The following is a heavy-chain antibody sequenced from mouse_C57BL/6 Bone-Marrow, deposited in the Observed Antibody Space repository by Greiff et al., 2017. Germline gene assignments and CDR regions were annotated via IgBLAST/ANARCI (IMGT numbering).Heavy chain of an antibody. D-gene: IGHD2-5*01. CDR3: AGDAYFSNCEGFAY. V-gene: IGHV2-6*03. J-gene: IGHJ3*01. CDR2: IWSDGST. CDR1: GFSLTSYG. Sequence: VKLLESGPGLVAPSQSLSITCTASGFSLTSYGVHWVRQPPGQGLEWLVVIWSDGSTTYNSALKSRLSISKDNTKSQVYLKMNSLQTDDTAMYYGAGDAYFSNCEGFAYWGQGTLVTVSA.